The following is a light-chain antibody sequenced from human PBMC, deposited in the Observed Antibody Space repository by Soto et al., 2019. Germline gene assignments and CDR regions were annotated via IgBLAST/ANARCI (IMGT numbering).Light chain of an antibody. CDR2: GAS. Sequence: EIVMTQSPATLSVSPGERATLSCRASQSVNIYLAWYQQKPGQAPRLLIFGASSRATGIPARFSGSGSGTDFTFTISSLQPEDIATYYCQQYDDVPLTFGGGTKVDIK. CDR3: QQYDDVPLT. J-gene: IGKJ4*01. CDR1: QSVNIY. V-gene: IGKV3D-15*01.